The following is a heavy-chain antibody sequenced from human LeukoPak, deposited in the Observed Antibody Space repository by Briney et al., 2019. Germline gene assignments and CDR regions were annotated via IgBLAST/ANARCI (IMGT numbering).Heavy chain of an antibody. CDR3: ARVADRYCSSTSCYTFDY. J-gene: IGHJ4*02. CDR1: GGTFSSYA. V-gene: IGHV1-69*13. CDR2: IIPIFGTA. Sequence: SVKVSCKASGGTFSSYAISWVRQAPGQGLEWMGGIIPIFGTANYAQKFQGRVTITADESTSTAYMELSSLRSEDTAVYYCARVADRYCSSTSCYTFDYWGQGTLVTVSS. D-gene: IGHD2-2*02.